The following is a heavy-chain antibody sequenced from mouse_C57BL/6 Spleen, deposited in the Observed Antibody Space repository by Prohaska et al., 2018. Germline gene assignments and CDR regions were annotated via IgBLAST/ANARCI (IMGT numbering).Heavy chain of an antibody. V-gene: IGHV3-6*01. CDR2: ISYDCSK. D-gene: IGHD1-1*01. J-gene: IGHJ3*01. Sequence: DVQLQESGPGLVKPSQSLSLTCSVTGYSITSGYYWNWIRQFPGTKLEWMGYISYDCSKIFNPSRKNRISITRDTSKNQFFLKLNSVTTEDTATYDCARDHYGSSYAWFAYWGQGTLVTVSA. CDR1: GYSITSGYY. CDR3: ARDHYGSSYAWFAY.